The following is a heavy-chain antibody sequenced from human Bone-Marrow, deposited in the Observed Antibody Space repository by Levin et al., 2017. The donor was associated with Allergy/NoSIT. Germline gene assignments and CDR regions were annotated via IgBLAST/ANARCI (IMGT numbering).Heavy chain of an antibody. V-gene: IGHV1-3*01. J-gene: IGHJ6*03. CDR3: VREGNVLLTPTTRRGNYHMDV. Sequence: GESLKISCRSSGYNFADFPIHWVRQAPGQRLEWMGWVSVVNGNPEYSWKFQGRLTITTNTSASTAYMELFSLRSEDTAVYYCVREGNVLLTPTTRRGNYHMDVWGRGTTVTVTS. D-gene: IGHD1-14*01. CDR1: GYNFADFP. CDR2: VSVVNGNP.